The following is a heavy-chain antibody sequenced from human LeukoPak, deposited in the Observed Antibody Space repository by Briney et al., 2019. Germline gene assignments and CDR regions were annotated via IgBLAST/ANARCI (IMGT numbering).Heavy chain of an antibody. Sequence: GGSLRLSCAASGFTFSNSALNWVRQAPRKGLEWVSTIANSGDNTYYADSAKGRFTISRDNFRNTLYLQMNSLRAEDTAVYYCVKSAGKDGYRDSFDIWVQGTLVTVSS. J-gene: IGHJ3*02. CDR2: IANSGDNT. V-gene: IGHV3-23*01. CDR3: VKSAGKDGYRDSFDI. CDR1: GFTFSNSA. D-gene: IGHD5-24*01.